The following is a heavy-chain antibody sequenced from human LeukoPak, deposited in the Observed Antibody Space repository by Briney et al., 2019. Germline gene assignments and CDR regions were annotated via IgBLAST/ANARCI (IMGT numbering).Heavy chain of an antibody. CDR1: GYSFTSYW. Sequence: GESLKISCKGSGYSFTSYWIAWVRQMPGKGLEWMGIIYPGDSDTRYSPSFQGQVTISADKSISTAYLQWSSLKASDTAMYYCARSGYCSGGRCDYYYYYGMDVWGQGSTVGVSS. J-gene: IGHJ6*02. CDR2: IYPGDSDT. V-gene: IGHV5-51*01. CDR3: ARSGYCSGGRCDYYYYYGMDV. D-gene: IGHD2-15*01.